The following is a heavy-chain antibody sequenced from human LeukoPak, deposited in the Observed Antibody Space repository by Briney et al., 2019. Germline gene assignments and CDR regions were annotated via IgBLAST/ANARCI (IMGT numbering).Heavy chain of an antibody. D-gene: IGHD3-22*01. CDR3: AKDLAYYYDSSGYFDY. Sequence: GGSLRLSCAASGFSFSTYSFSWVRQAPGTGLEWVSGISASGGDTFYADSVKGRFTISRDNSKNTLSLQMNSLRAEDTAVYYCAKDLAYYYDSSGYFDYWGQGTLVTVSS. CDR1: GFSFSTYS. J-gene: IGHJ4*02. CDR2: ISASGGDT. V-gene: IGHV3-23*01.